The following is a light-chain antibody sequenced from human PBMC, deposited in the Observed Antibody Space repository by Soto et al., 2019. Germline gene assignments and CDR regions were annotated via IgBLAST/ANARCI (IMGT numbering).Light chain of an antibody. CDR2: AAS. CDR1: QSISSY. Sequence: DIQMTQSPSSLSAYVGDRVTITCRASQSISSYFNWYQQNPGKAPNLLIYAASSLQSGVPSRLTSSGAGTDFTLTISSLQPEDFATYYCQQSYSTPRTFGQGTKVEIK. V-gene: IGKV1-39*01. CDR3: QQSYSTPRT. J-gene: IGKJ1*01.